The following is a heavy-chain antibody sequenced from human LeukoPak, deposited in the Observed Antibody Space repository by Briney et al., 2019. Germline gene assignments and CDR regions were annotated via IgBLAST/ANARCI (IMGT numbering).Heavy chain of an antibody. CDR2: IYYSGST. Sequence: SETLSLTCTVSGGSISSSSYYWGWIRQPPGKGLEWIGSIYYSGSTYYKPSLRSRVTISLDTSKSQFSLKLSSVTAADTAVYYCARHQGGDGYNYYYYYMDVWGKGTTVTVSS. D-gene: IGHD5-24*01. CDR1: GGSISSSSYY. CDR3: ARHQGGDGYNYYYYYMDV. V-gene: IGHV4-39*01. J-gene: IGHJ6*03.